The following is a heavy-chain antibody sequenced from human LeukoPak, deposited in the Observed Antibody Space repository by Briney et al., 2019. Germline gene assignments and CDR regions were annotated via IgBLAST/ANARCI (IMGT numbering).Heavy chain of an antibody. V-gene: IGHV1-18*01. CDR2: ISAYNGNT. J-gene: IGHJ4*02. CDR3: ARTDMLYSSGWFDY. Sequence: ASVKVSCKASGYTFTSYGISRVRQAPGQGLEWMGGISAYNGNTNYAQKLQGRVTMPTATSTSTAYMELRSLRSDDTAVYYCARTDMLYSSGWFDYWGQGTLVTVSS. D-gene: IGHD6-19*01. CDR1: GYTFTSYG.